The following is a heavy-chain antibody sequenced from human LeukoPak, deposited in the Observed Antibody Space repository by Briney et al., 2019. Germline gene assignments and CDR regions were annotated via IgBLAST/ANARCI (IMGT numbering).Heavy chain of an antibody. D-gene: IGHD3-9*01. CDR1: GFIFNTYW. CDR3: TRGASILTGYYYFNY. Sequence: GGSLRLSCAASGFIFNTYWMHWVRQAPGKGLVWVSRINSDGSATNYADSVKGRFTISRDNAKNTLYLQMNSLRAEDTAVYFCTRGASILTGYYYFNYWGQGTLAIVSS. CDR2: INSDGSAT. J-gene: IGHJ4*02. V-gene: IGHV3-74*01.